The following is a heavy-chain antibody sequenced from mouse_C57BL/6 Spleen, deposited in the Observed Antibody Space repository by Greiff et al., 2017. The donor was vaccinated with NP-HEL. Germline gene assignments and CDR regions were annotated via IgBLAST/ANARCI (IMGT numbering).Heavy chain of an antibody. D-gene: IGHD4-1*01. J-gene: IGHJ2*01. V-gene: IGHV2-6-1*01. CDR2: IWSDGST. CDR3: ARHNLTGNYFDY. CDR1: GFSLTSYG. Sequence: QVQLKQSGPGLVAPSQSLSITCTVSGFSLTSYGVHWVRQPPGKGLEWLVVIWSDGSTTYNSALKSRLSISKDNSKSQVFLKMNSLQTDDTAMYYCARHNLTGNYFDYWGQGTTLTVSS.